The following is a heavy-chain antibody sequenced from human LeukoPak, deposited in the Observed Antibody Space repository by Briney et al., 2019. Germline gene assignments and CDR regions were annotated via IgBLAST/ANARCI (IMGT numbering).Heavy chain of an antibody. J-gene: IGHJ5*02. CDR1: GGTFSSYT. V-gene: IGHV1-69*02. CDR3: ARVSGGNSGSNWFDP. CDR2: IIPILGIA. D-gene: IGHD4-23*01. Sequence: SVKVSCKASGGTFSSYTISWVRQAPGQGLEWMGRIIPILGIANYPQRFQGRVTITADKSTSTAYMELSSLRSEDTAVYYCARVSGGNSGSNWFDPWGQGTLVTVSS.